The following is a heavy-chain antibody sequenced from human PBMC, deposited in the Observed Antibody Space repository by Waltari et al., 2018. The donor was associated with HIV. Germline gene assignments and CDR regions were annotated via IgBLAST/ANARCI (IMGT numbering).Heavy chain of an antibody. V-gene: IGHV4-39*01. CDR1: GGSISSSSYY. Sequence: QLQLQESGPGLVKPSETLSLTCTVSGGSISSSSYYWGWIRQPPGKGLEWIGSIYYSGSTYYNPSLKSRVTISVDTSKNQFSLKLSSVTAADTAVYYCARTYYYDSSGYSGFGYWGQGTLVTVSS. CDR3: ARTYYYDSSGYSGFGY. CDR2: IYYSGST. D-gene: IGHD3-22*01. J-gene: IGHJ4*02.